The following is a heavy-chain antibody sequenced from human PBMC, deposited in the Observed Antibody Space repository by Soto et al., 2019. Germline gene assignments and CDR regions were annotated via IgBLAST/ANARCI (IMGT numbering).Heavy chain of an antibody. V-gene: IGHV4-4*02. D-gene: IGHD6-25*01. CDR1: TGSISSGNW. CDR2: IHYTGAT. J-gene: IGHJ4*02. CDR3: ARVFSSGSGWMYYFDF. Sequence: QVQLRESGPGLVEASGTLSLTCEVSTGSISSGNWWSWVRQPPGKGLEWIGEIHYTGATNYNPSLKSRITMTIDKSKDHFSLSLRSATAADTAVYYCARVFSSGSGWMYYFDFWGQGTLVSVSS.